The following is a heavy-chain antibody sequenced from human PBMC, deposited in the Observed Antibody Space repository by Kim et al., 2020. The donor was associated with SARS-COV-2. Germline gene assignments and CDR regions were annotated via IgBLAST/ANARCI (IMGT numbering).Heavy chain of an antibody. Sequence: SLRLSCAASGFTFSSYGMHWVRQAPGKGLEWVAVISYDGSNKYYADSVKGRFTISRDNSKNTLYLQMNSLRAEDTAVYYCARDDMVRGVKVGYFDYWGQGTLVTVSS. J-gene: IGHJ4*02. CDR3: ARDDMVRGVKVGYFDY. V-gene: IGHV3-33*05. D-gene: IGHD3-10*01. CDR1: GFTFSSYG. CDR2: ISYDGSNK.